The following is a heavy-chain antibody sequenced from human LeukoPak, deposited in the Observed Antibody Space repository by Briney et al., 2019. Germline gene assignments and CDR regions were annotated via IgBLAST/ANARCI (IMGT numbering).Heavy chain of an antibody. J-gene: IGHJ4*02. CDR1: GFTFSSYA. CDR2: ISYDGSNK. Sequence: GRSLRLSCAASGFTFSSYAMHWVRQAPGKGLEWVAVISYDGSNKYYADSVKGRFTISRDNSKNTLYLQMNSLRAEDTAVYYCARAAMTTVTTAYWGQGTPVTVSS. CDR3: ARAAMTTVTTAY. V-gene: IGHV3-30*04. D-gene: IGHD4-17*01.